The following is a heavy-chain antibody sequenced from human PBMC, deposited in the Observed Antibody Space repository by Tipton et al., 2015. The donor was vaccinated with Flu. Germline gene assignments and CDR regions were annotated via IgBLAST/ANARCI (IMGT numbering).Heavy chain of an antibody. J-gene: IGHJ3*02. CDR3: AREKSDGLDI. V-gene: IGHV4-39*07. CDR2: IYYSGLT. Sequence: TLSLTCTVSGASITSSGYYWGWIRQPPGKGLEWIGTIYYSGLTYHNPSLKSRVTLSLDSSKNQFSLTLSSMTAADSAVFYCAREKSDGLDIWGQGTMVTVSS. CDR1: GASITSSGYY.